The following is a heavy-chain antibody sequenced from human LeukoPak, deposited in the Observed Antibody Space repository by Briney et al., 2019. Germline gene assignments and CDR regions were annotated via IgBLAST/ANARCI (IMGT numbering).Heavy chain of an antibody. CDR1: GFTFSDCS. J-gene: IGHJ5*02. CDR3: TRDAGTYNWLDP. V-gene: IGHV3-73*01. Sequence: GGALTLSRAASGFTFSDCSIHRVGQASGKGGEWVGLIDNNTKNKETAYAASVRGSFTISRDDSQNTPYLQMYSLETEDTALYYCTRDAGTYNWLDPWGQGTLVTVSS. CDR2: IDNNTKNKET. D-gene: IGHD1-26*01.